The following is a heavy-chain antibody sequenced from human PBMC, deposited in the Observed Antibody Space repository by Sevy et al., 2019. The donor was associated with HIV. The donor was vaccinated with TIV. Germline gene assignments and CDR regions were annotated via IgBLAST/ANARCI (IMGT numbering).Heavy chain of an antibody. CDR3: ARETAGTGAFDI. D-gene: IGHD1-1*01. CDR2: KYYRSKWYN. V-gene: IGHV6-1*01. J-gene: IGHJ3*02. Sequence: QSQTLSLTCAISGDSVSSNSAAWNWIRQSPSRGLEWLGRKYYRSKWYNHYAVSVKSRITISLDTSKIQFSLLLNSATPEDTAVYYCARETAGTGAFDIWGQGTMVTVSS. CDR1: GDSVSSNSAA.